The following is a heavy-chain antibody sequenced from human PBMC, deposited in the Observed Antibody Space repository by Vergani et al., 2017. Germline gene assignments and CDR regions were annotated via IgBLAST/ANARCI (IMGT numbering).Heavy chain of an antibody. V-gene: IGHV3-11*06. D-gene: IGHD3-22*01. CDR1: GFTFSDYY. Sequence: QVQLVESGGGLVKPGGSLRLSCAASGFTFSDYYMSWIRQAPGKGLEWVSSISSSSSYIYYADSVKGRFTISRDNAKNSLYLQMNSLRAEDTAVYYCARDKYYYDSSGANEFDYWGQGTLVTVSS. J-gene: IGHJ4*02. CDR3: ARDKYYYDSSGANEFDY. CDR2: ISSSSSYI.